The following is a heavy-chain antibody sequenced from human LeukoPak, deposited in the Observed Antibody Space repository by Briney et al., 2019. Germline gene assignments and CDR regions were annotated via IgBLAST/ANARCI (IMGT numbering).Heavy chain of an antibody. D-gene: IGHD1-14*01. CDR1: GFTFSNAW. CDR3: LASSGY. J-gene: IGHJ4*02. Sequence: GGSLRLSCAGSGFTFSNAWMSWVRQAPGKGLEWVANIKPDGSGTNYVDSVKGRFTISRDNAKNSAYLQMNSLRAEDTALYYCLASSGYWGQGTLVSVSS. CDR2: IKPDGSGT. V-gene: IGHV3-7*05.